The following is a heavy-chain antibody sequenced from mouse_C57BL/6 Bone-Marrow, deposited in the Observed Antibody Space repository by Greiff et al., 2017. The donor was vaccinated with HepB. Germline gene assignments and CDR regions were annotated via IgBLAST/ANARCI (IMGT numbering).Heavy chain of an antibody. CDR1: GFTFSDYG. CDR3: ARRYSNRPRYFDV. J-gene: IGHJ1*03. Sequence: EVQLVESGGGLVKPGWSLKLSCAASGFTFSDYGMHWVRQAPEKGLEWVAYISSGSSTIYYADTVKGRFTISRDNAKNTLFLQMTSLRSEDTAMYYCARRYSNRPRYFDVWGTGTTGTVSS. D-gene: IGHD2-5*01. V-gene: IGHV5-17*01. CDR2: ISSGSSTI.